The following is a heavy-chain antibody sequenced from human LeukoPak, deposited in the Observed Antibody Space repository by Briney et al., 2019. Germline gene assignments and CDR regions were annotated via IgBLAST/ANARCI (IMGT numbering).Heavy chain of an antibody. J-gene: IGHJ4*02. D-gene: IGHD6-6*01. CDR2: IYYSGST. V-gene: IGHV4-59*01. Sequence: SETLSLTCTVSGDSISNYYWSWIRQPPGKGLEWIGYIYYSGSTNYNPSLKSRVTISVDTSKNQFSLKLSSVTAADTAVYYCARQSIAARTFDYWGQGTLVTVSS. CDR1: GDSISNYY. CDR3: ARQSIAARTFDY.